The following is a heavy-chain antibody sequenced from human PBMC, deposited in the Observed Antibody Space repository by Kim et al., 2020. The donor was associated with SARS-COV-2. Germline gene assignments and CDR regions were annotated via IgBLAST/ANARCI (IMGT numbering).Heavy chain of an antibody. Sequence: GGSLRLSCAASGFTFSDYYMSWIRQAPGKGLEWVSYISSSSSYTNYADSVKGRFTISRDNAKNSLYLQMNSLRAEDTAVYYCATRGFCSSTSCYPRSPYYYYYGMDVWGQGTTVTVSS. D-gene: IGHD2-2*01. V-gene: IGHV3-11*06. J-gene: IGHJ6*02. CDR3: ATRGFCSSTSCYPRSPYYYYYGMDV. CDR1: GFTFSDYY. CDR2: ISSSSSYT.